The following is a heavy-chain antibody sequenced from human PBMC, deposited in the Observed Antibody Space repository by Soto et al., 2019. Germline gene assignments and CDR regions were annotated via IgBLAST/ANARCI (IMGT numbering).Heavy chain of an antibody. CDR2: ISSSGSTI. CDR3: ASTHPAMVGWHYYYGMDV. J-gene: IGHJ6*02. D-gene: IGHD5-18*01. Sequence: PGGSLRLSCAASGFTFSSYEMNWVRQAPGKGLEWVSYISSSGSTIYYADSVKGRFTISRDNAKNSLYLQMNSLRAEDTAVYYCASTHPAMVGWHYYYGMDVWGQGTTVTVSS. V-gene: IGHV3-48*03. CDR1: GFTFSSYE.